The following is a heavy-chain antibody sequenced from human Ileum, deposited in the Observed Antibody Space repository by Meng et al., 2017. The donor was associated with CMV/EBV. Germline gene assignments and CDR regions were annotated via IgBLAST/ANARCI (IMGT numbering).Heavy chain of an antibody. CDR2: INPKSVGT. J-gene: IGHJ4*02. CDR1: GYTFTGYY. Sequence: RVHYGAEVKNRGGVEHVCVNASGYTFTGYYLPWGLQVPVEGLEWMRRINPKSVGTKFAQNYQGRVSMTRDTSINTAFMELSRLRSDDTAVYFCARGVRMGSTREYSFDFWGQGTLVTVSS. CDR3: ARGVRMGSTREYSFDF. D-gene: IGHD2/OR15-2a*01. V-gene: IGHV1-2*02.